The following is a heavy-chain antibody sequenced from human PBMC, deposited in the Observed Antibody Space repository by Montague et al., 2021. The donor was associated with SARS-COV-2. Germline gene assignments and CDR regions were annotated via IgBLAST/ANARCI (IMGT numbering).Heavy chain of an antibody. J-gene: IGHJ4*02. CDR1: GFTFSGYA. Sequence: SLRLSCAASGFTFSGYAMHWVRQAPGKGLEWVAVISYDGSNKYYADSVKGRFTISRDNSKNTLYLQMNSLRAEDTAVYYCARDAYDNCKGAFDYWGQGTMVTVSS. D-gene: IGHD3-9*01. CDR2: ISYDGSNK. CDR3: ARDAYDNCKGAFDY. V-gene: IGHV3-30*04.